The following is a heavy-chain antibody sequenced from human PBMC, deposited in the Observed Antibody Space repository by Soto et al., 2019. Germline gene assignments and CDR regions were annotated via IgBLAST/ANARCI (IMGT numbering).Heavy chain of an antibody. CDR2: IKVDGSDK. Sequence: GGSLRLSCAASGFTFRNYWMSWVRQAPGKGLEWVAKIKVDGSDKYYVDSVKGRFAISRDNAKSSLYLQMNSLRGEDTAVYYCTRDRGWNALDYWGQGNQVTVS. J-gene: IGHJ4*02. CDR3: TRDRGWNALDY. D-gene: IGHD1-1*01. V-gene: IGHV3-7*05. CDR1: GFTFRNYW.